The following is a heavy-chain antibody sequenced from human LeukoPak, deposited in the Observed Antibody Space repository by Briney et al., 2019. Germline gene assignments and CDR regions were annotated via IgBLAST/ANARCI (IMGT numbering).Heavy chain of an antibody. CDR2: IKSKTDGGTT. CDR3: TTVNYDFWSGPYYFDY. J-gene: IGHJ4*02. V-gene: IGHV3-15*01. CDR1: GFTFSDYY. Sequence: GGSLRLSCAASGFTFSDYYMSWIRQAPGKGLEWVGRIKSKTDGGTTDYAAPVKGRFTISRDDSKNTLYLQMNSLKTEDTAVYYCTTVNYDFWSGPYYFDYWGQGTLVTVSS. D-gene: IGHD3-3*01.